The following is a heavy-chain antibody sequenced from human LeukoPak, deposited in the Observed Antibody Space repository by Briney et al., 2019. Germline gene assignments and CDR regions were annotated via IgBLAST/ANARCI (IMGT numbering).Heavy chain of an antibody. J-gene: IGHJ3*02. Sequence: SETLSLTCTASGGSISSGSYYWSWIRQPAGKGLEWIGRIYTSGSTNYNPSLKSRVTISVDTSKNQFSLKLSSVTAADTAVYYCARDAGYCSSTSCYTEDAFDIWGQGTMVTVSS. CDR2: IYTSGST. D-gene: IGHD2-2*02. CDR1: GGSISSGSYY. V-gene: IGHV4-61*02. CDR3: ARDAGYCSSTSCYTEDAFDI.